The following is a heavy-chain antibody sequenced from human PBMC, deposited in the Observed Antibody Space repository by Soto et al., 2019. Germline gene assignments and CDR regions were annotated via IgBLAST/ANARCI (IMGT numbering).Heavy chain of an antibody. D-gene: IGHD6-13*01. J-gene: IGHJ6*02. CDR3: ARASGAAAGVLGNYYYYGMDV. V-gene: IGHV1-69*13. CDR1: GGTFSSYA. Sequence: GASVKVSCKASGGTFSSYAISWVRQAPGQGLEWMGGIIPIFGTANYAQKFQGRVTITADESTSTAYMELSSLRSEDTAVYYCARASGAAAGVLGNYYYYGMDVWGQGTTVTAP. CDR2: IIPIFGTA.